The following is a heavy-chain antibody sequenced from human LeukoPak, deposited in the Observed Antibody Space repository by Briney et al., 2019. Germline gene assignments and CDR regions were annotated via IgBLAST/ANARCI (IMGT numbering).Heavy chain of an antibody. Sequence: GASVKVSCKVSGNTFTDLSMNWVRQAPGKGLECMGGFDPEDVETIYAQKFQGRVTMTEDTSTPTAYMDLSSLRPGDTAVYYCATDFYRGRQFDYWRQGTLVTVSS. V-gene: IGHV1-24*01. J-gene: IGHJ4*02. CDR2: FDPEDVET. CDR3: ATDFYRGRQFDY. D-gene: IGHD2/OR15-2a*01. CDR1: GNTFTDLS.